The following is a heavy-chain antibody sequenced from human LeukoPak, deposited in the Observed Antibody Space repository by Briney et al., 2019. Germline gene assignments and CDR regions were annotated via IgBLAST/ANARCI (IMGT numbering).Heavy chain of an antibody. V-gene: IGHV1-46*01. CDR2: INPSGGST. Sequence: GASVKVSCKASGYXFINYYMHWVRQAPGQGLEWMGIINPSGGSTSYAQKFQGRVTMTRDTSTSTVYMELSSLRSEDTAVYYCARDESTSILWWWGQGTLVTVSS. J-gene: IGHJ1*01. D-gene: IGHD2-21*01. CDR1: GYXFINYY. CDR3: ARDESTSILWW.